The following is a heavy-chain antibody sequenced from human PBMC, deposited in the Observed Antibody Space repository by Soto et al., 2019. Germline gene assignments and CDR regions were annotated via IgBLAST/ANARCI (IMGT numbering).Heavy chain of an antibody. Sequence: QVQLVQSGAEEKKPGASVKVSCKASGYTFTSYGMHWVRQAPGQRLEWMGWINAGNGNTKYSQKFQGRVTITRATSASTAYRELSRLRAEDKAVYYCASEAIAAAAVYGMDVWGQGTTVTVSS. D-gene: IGHD6-13*01. V-gene: IGHV1-3*05. CDR1: GYTFTSYG. CDR3: ASEAIAAAAVYGMDV. CDR2: INAGNGNT. J-gene: IGHJ6*02.